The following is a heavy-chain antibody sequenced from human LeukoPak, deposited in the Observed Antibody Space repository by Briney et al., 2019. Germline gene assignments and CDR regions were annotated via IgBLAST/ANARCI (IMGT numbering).Heavy chain of an antibody. CDR3: ATGRYARWVSEASDVSDP. D-gene: IGHD3-16*01. CDR2: ISAYNGNT. CDR1: GYTFTSYG. V-gene: IGHV1-18*01. J-gene: IGHJ5*02. Sequence: GASVKVSCKASGYTFTSYGISWVRQAPGQGLEWMGWISAYNGNTNYAQKLQGRVTMTTDTSTSTAYMELRSLRSDDTAVYYCATGRYARWVSEASDVSDPWGQEPLVTVSS.